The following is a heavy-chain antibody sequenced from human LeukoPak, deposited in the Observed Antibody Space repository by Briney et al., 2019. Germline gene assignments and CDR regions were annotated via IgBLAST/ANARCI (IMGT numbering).Heavy chain of an antibody. CDR3: AREVIATTGYDVDY. J-gene: IGHJ4*02. D-gene: IGHD6-13*01. CDR2: IGSSSSYI. Sequence: GGSLRLSCAASGFTFSSYGMNWVRQAPGKGLEWVSSIGSSSSYIYYADSVKGRFTISRDNAKNSLYLQMNSLRAEDTAVYFCAREVIATTGYDVDYWGQGTLVTVSS. V-gene: IGHV3-21*01. CDR1: GFTFSSYG.